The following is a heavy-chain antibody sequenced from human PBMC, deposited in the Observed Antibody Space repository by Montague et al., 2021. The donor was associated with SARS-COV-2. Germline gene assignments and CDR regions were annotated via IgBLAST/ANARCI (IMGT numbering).Heavy chain of an antibody. Sequence: SETLSLTCEVSGDSISSYYWSWIRQSPEKGLEWIGYVHYTGSSKYTPSLKTRVTLSLDTPKNHFSLKLRSVTAADTAIYYCARAQNTCFIANCVNYFDVWGLGALVTVSS. CDR3: ARAQNTCFIANCVNYFDV. CDR1: GDSISSYY. D-gene: IGHD1-1*01. J-gene: IGHJ4*02. CDR2: VHYTGSS. V-gene: IGHV4-59*01.